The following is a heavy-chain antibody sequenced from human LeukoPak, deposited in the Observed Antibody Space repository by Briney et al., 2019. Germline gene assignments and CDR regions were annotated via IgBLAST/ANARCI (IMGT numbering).Heavy chain of an antibody. CDR3: ARIFTAMVPDAFDI. CDR1: GFSFSTYW. Sequence: GGSLRLSCEASGFSFSTYWMSWVRQAPGKGLEWVANIRQDGSEKYYVDSVRGRFTISRDNSKNTLYLQMNSLRAEDTAVYYCARIFTAMVPDAFDIWGQGTMVTVSS. CDR2: IRQDGSEK. J-gene: IGHJ3*02. D-gene: IGHD5-18*01. V-gene: IGHV3-7*01.